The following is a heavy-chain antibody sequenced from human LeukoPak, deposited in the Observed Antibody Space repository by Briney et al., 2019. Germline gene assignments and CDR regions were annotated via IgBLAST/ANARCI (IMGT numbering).Heavy chain of an antibody. CDR3: ARVIGAAPYYFDY. D-gene: IGHD2/OR15-2a*01. CDR2: IYYSGST. J-gene: IGHJ4*01. Sequence: SETLSLTCTVSGASISSASYYWSWIRQPPGKRREWIGCIYYSGSTNYNLSLKSRLTISLDTSKNQFSLNLSSVTAADTAVYYCARVIGAAPYYFDYWGQEPWSPSPQ. V-gene: IGHV4-61*01. CDR1: GASISSASYY.